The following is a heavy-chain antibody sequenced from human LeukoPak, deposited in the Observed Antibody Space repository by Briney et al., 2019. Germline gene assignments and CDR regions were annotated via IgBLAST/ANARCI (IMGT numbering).Heavy chain of an antibody. V-gene: IGHV4-59*05. Sequence: SETLSLTCTVSGGSTSSYYWSWIRQPAGKGLEWIGSIYYSGSTYYNPCLKSRVTISVDTSKNQFSLKLSSVTAADTAVYYCARLISYYDSSGYPLWFDPWGQGTLVTVSS. CDR2: IYYSGST. J-gene: IGHJ5*02. CDR3: ARLISYYDSSGYPLWFDP. D-gene: IGHD3-22*01. CDR1: GGSTSSYY.